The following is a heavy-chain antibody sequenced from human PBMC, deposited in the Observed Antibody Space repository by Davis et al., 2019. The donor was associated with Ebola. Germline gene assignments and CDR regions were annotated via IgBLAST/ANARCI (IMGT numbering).Heavy chain of an antibody. D-gene: IGHD2-15*01. Sequence: AASVKVSCKASGYTFTGYYMHWVRQAPGQGLDWVGRINPNSGGTNYAQKFQGRVTMTGDTSISTAYMELSRLRSDDTAVYYCARGGCSGGSCYSSDYWGQGTLVTVSS. CDR1: GYTFTGYY. V-gene: IGHV1-2*06. CDR3: ARGGCSGGSCYSSDY. CDR2: INPNSGGT. J-gene: IGHJ4*02.